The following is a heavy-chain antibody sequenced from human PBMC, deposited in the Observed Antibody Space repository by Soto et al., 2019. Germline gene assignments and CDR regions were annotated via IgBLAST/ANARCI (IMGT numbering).Heavy chain of an antibody. J-gene: IGHJ4*02. V-gene: IGHV1-69*13. D-gene: IGHD3-3*01. CDR2: IIPIFGTA. CDR3: ARAGVTIFGVVIEQYYFDY. CDR1: GGTFSSYG. Sequence: SVKVSCKASGGTFSSYGISWVRQAPGQGLEWMGGIIPIFGTANYAQKFQGRVTITADESTSTAYMELSSLRSEDTAVYYCARAGVTIFGVVIEQYYFDYWGQGTLVTVSS.